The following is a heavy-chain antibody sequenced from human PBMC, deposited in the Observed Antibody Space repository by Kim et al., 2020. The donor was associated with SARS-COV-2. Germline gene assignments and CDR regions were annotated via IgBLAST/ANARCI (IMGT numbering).Heavy chain of an antibody. Sequence: GGSLRLSCAASGFTFSSYSMNWVRQAPGKGLEWVSSISSSSSYIYYADSVKGRFTISRDNAKNSLYLQMNSLRAEDTAVYYCARTARGGSSSWYDDAFDIWGQGTMVTVSS. J-gene: IGHJ3*02. CDR1: GFTFSSYS. CDR2: ISSSSSYI. V-gene: IGHV3-21*01. CDR3: ARTARGGSSSWYDDAFDI. D-gene: IGHD6-13*01.